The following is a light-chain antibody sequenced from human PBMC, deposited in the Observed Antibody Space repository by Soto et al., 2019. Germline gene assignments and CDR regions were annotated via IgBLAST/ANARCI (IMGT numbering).Light chain of an antibody. CDR1: QSISSY. V-gene: IGKV1-39*01. CDR2: AAS. CDR3: QQCYSTPRT. J-gene: IGKJ1*01. Sequence: DIQVTPSPSSLSASVGDRVTITCRASQSISSYLNWYQQKPGKAPKLLIYAASSLQSDVPSGFSGSGSGTAFTLTMSCLQPEDFATYYCQQCYSTPRTFGQGTKVEIK.